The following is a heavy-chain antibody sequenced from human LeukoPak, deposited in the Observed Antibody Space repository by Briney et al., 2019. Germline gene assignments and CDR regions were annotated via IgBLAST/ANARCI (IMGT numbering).Heavy chain of an antibody. J-gene: IGHJ4*02. CDR3: ARVQSGYYGDLEVADY. CDR2: ISSSSSYI. D-gene: IGHD4-17*01. V-gene: IGHV3-21*01. Sequence: PGGSLRLSCAASGFTFSSYSMNWVRQAPGKGLEWVSSISSSSSYIYYADSVKGRFTISRDNAKNSLYLQMNSPRAEDTAVYYCARVQSGYYGDLEVADYWGQGTLVTVSS. CDR1: GFTFSSYS.